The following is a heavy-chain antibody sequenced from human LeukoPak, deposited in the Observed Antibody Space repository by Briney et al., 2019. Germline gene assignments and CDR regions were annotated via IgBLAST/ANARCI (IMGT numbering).Heavy chain of an antibody. V-gene: IGHV3-33*01. CDR1: GFTFSNYG. CDR3: ARSNCNSCYRGVWYFFDY. CDR2: IWYDGSNK. D-gene: IGHD1/OR15-1a*01. Sequence: GGSLRLSCAASGFTFSNYGMHWVRQAPGKGLEWVAVIWYDGSNKYYTDSVKGRFTISRDNSKNTLYLQMNSLRAEDTAVYYCARSNCNSCYRGVWYFFDYWGQGALVTVSS. J-gene: IGHJ4*02.